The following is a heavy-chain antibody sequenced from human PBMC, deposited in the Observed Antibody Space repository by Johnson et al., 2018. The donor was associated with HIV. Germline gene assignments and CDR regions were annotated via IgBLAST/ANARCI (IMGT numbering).Heavy chain of an antibody. J-gene: IGHJ3*02. Sequence: QVQLVESGGGLVKPGGSLRLSCPASGFTFSDYYMNWIRQAPGKGLEWVSYISSSGSSIYYADSVKGRFTISRDNAKNSLYLQMNSLRAEDTALYYSARAPGGSPRAAFDIWGQGTMVTVSS. CDR3: ARAPGGSPRAAFDI. V-gene: IGHV3-11*01. D-gene: IGHD2-15*01. CDR1: GFTFSDYY. CDR2: ISSSGSSI.